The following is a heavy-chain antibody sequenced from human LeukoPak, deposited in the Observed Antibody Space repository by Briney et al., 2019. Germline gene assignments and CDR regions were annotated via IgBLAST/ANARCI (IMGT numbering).Heavy chain of an antibody. J-gene: IGHJ3*02. Sequence: GGSLRLSCEASGFTFSNYGMNWVRQAPGKGLEWVVVISYDGSNKYYADSVKGRFTISRDNSKNTLYLQMNSLRAEDTAVYYCANGYYYGSGSYYKGAFDIWGQGTMVTVSS. V-gene: IGHV3-30*18. CDR1: GFTFSNYG. D-gene: IGHD3-10*01. CDR2: ISYDGSNK. CDR3: ANGYYYGSGSYYKGAFDI.